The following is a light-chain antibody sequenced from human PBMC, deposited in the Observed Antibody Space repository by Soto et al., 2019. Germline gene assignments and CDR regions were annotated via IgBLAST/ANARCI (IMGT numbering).Light chain of an antibody. CDR1: QSIHSW. CDR3: QQYNSYSWT. J-gene: IGKJ1*01. V-gene: IGKV1-5*01. CDR2: DAS. Sequence: DIQMTQSPSTLSASVGDRVTITCRASQSIHSWLAWFQQKPGRAPKVLIYDASSLESGVPSRFSGSGSGTDFTLTISSLQPDDFATYYCQQYNSYSWTFGQGTKVEIK.